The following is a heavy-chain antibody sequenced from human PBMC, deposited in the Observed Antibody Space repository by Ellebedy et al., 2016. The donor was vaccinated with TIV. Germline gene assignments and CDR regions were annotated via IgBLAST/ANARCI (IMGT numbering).Heavy chain of an antibody. Sequence: GESLKISCAASGFIFRSYTMNWVRQAPGKGLEWVSSIGSSSSYIQYADSVKGRFTISRDNSKNTVTLQMQSLRAEDTALYYCAKGHTASFFYLFDSWGQGTLVTVSS. D-gene: IGHD2-2*01. V-gene: IGHV3-21*04. J-gene: IGHJ5*01. CDR3: AKGHTASFFYLFDS. CDR1: GFIFRSYT. CDR2: IGSSSSYI.